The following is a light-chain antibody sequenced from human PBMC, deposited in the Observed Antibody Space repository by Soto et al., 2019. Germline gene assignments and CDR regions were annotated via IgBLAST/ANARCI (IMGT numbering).Light chain of an antibody. CDR3: AAWDDSVNGPV. J-gene: IGLJ2*01. V-gene: IGLV1-44*01. CDR2: TNN. CDR1: NSNIGSNT. Sequence: QAVVTQPPSASGTPGQRVTISCSGSNSNIGSNTVNWYQQLPGTAPKLLIQTNNQRPSGVPDRFSGSKSGTSASLAISGLQSEDEADYYCAAWDDSVNGPVFGGGTKLTVL.